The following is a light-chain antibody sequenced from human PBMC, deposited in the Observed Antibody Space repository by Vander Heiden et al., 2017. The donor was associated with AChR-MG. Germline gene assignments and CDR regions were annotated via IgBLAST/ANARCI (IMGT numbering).Light chain of an antibody. V-gene: IGLV2-14*01. CDR1: TCDSEVYRL. Sequence: QSAPTQPAPVSGSPGQSVTIPRTGATCDSEVYRLLSWSQQHPGKAPKLIIYDVTKGPSGVSDRFSGSKSGNTASLTISEVQSEDEAIYYCTSYASGKSPSVVFGRGTKLTVV. CDR2: DVT. CDR3: TSYASGKSPSVV. J-gene: IGLJ2*01.